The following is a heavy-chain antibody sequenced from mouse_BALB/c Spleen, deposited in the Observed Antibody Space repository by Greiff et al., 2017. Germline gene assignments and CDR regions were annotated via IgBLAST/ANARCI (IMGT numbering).Heavy chain of an antibody. CDR2: ISSGSSTI. Sequence: EVKLMESGGGLVQPGGSRKLSCAASGFTFSSFGMHWVRQAPEKGLEWVAYISSGSSTIYYADTVKGRFTISRDNPKNTLFLQMTSLRSEDTAMYYCARSGEAYWGQGTLVTVSA. J-gene: IGHJ3*01. V-gene: IGHV5-17*02. CDR1: GFTFSSFG. D-gene: IGHD3-1*01. CDR3: ARSGEAY.